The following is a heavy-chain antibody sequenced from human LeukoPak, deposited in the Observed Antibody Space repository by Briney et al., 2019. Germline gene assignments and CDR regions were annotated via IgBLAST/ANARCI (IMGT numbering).Heavy chain of an antibody. V-gene: IGHV4-39*07. CDR1: GGSISSSSYY. D-gene: IGHD6-13*01. CDR3: ARGVVAAAGRTFDF. J-gene: IGHJ4*02. CDR2: IYYSGST. Sequence: PSETLSLTCTVSGGSISSSSYYWGWIRQPPGKGLEWIGSIYYSGSTYYNPSLKSRVTISLDTTQNQFSLKLSSLTAADTAVYYCARGVVAAAGRTFDFWGQGTLVTVSS.